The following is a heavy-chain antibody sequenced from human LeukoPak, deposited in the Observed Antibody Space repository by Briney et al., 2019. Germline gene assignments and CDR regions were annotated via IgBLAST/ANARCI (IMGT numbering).Heavy chain of an antibody. CDR2: ISSSSSYI. J-gene: IGHJ6*03. CDR3: ARVLRAPLAAAGPSYYYYYYMDV. Sequence: GGSLRLSCAASGFTFSSYEMNWVRQAPGKGLEWVSSISSSSSYIYYADSVKGRFTISRDNAKNSLYLQMNSLRAEDTAVYYCARVLRAPLAAAGPSYYYYYYMDVWGKGTTVTISS. V-gene: IGHV3-21*01. D-gene: IGHD6-13*01. CDR1: GFTFSSYE.